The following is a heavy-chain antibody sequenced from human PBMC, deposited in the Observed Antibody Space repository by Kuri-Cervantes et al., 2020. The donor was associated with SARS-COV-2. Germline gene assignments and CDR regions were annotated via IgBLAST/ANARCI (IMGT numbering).Heavy chain of an antibody. Sequence: SVKVSCKASGGTFSSYAISWVRQAPGQGLEWMGRIIPIFGTANYAQKFQGRVTITADESTSTAYMELSSLRSEDTAVYYCARDCKDSGSSSTFDYWGQGTLVTVSS. CDR3: ARDCKDSGSSSTFDY. D-gene: IGHD6-6*01. V-gene: IGHV1-69*13. CDR2: IIPIFGTA. J-gene: IGHJ4*02. CDR1: GGTFSSYA.